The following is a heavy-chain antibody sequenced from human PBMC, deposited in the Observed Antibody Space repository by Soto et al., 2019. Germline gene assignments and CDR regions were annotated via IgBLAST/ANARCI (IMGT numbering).Heavy chain of an antibody. CDR2: ISAYNGNT. Sequence: QVQLVQSGAEVKKPGASVKVSCKASGYTFTSYGISWVRQAPGQGLEWMGWISAYNGNTNYAQKLQGRVTMTTGTATSTDYMELRSLRSDDTAVYYCARESSSSCHDYWGQGTLVTVSS. CDR1: GYTFTSYG. CDR3: ARESSSSCHDY. J-gene: IGHJ4*02. V-gene: IGHV1-18*01. D-gene: IGHD6-13*01.